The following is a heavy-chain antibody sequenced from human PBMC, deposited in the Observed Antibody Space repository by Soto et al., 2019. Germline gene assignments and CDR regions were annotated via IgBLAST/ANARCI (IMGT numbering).Heavy chain of an antibody. CDR1: VFALTTYT. J-gene: IGHJ4*02. V-gene: IGHV3-21*01. D-gene: IGHD1-26*01. Sequence: PRWSLRLSCLASVFALTTYTMNWFRQAPGTGLEWVSSINGRSNYKYYSDSVKGRFTVSRDNAQNSLFLQMSRLGPEDTAVYYCVREDGVVGASSAFDSWGQGTLVTVSS. CDR3: VREDGVVGASSAFDS. CDR2: INGRSNYK.